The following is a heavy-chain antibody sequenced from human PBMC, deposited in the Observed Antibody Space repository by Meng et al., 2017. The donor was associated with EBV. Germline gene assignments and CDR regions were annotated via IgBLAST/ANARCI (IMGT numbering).Heavy chain of an antibody. J-gene: IGHJ4*02. CDR2: IYYSGST. CDR3: ARLFSVGATYYFDL. CDR1: GGSMRSSGYY. V-gene: IGHV4-39*01. Sequence: QLQLQELGPGLVKPSETLSLICTVSGGSMRSSGYYWGWIRQPPGKGLEWIGSIYYSGSTYYNPSLKSRVTISVDTSKNQFSLKLSSVTAADTAVYYCARLFSVGATYYFDLWGQGTLVTVAS. D-gene: IGHD1-26*01.